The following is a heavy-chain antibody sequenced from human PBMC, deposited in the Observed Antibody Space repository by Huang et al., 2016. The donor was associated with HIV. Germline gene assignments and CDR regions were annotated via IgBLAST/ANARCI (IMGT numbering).Heavy chain of an antibody. D-gene: IGHD1-26*01. CDR1: GLTFNKVD. V-gene: IGHV3-30*18. Sequence: QVQLVESGGGVVQPGRSLRLSCAAFGLTFNKVDLQWVRQAPGKGLELVEIISYDGSRKNHADAVKGRFTISRDNSKNTVYLQMNSLRVEDTAVYCCAKDGRGSGTYYDYFEYWGQGTLVTVSS. J-gene: IGHJ4*02. CDR2: ISYDGSRK. CDR3: AKDGRGSGTYYDYFEY.